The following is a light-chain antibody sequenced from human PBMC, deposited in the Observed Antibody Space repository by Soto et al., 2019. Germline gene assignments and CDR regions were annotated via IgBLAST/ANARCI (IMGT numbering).Light chain of an antibody. Sequence: PGERATLSCRASQSVSSSYLAWYQQKPGQAPRILIYGASSRATGIPDRFSGSGSGTDFALTISRLEPEDSGVYYCQQYGGSPGTFGQGTKVEIK. CDR2: GAS. J-gene: IGKJ1*01. CDR1: QSVSSSY. V-gene: IGKV3-20*01. CDR3: QQYGGSPGT.